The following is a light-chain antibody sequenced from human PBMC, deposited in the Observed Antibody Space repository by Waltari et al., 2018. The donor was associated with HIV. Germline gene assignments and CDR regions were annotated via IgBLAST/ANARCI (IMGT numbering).Light chain of an antibody. Sequence: QSILTQPPSVSGAPGQRVIISCTGRSSNIGAGYEVPWYQQLPGRAPKLLIFGNTNRPSGVPDRFSGSKSGASASLAITGLQADDEADYFCQSYDSSLSGSYVFGSGTKVTVL. V-gene: IGLV1-40*01. CDR3: QSYDSSLSGSYV. CDR1: SSNIGAGYE. J-gene: IGLJ1*01. CDR2: GNT.